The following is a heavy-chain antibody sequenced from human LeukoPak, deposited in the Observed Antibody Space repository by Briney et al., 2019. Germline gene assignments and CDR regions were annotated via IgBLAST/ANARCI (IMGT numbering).Heavy chain of an antibody. D-gene: IGHD3-10*01. V-gene: IGHV3-33*01. CDR1: GFTFRNYG. Sequence: GRSLRLSCAASGFTFRNYGMHWVRQAPVKGLEWVAVIWNDGSNKYYGDSVRGRFTISRDNSKNTLSLQMNGLRAEDTAVYYCARRDDGSGSFYNGLDTFDIWGLGTMVTVSS. J-gene: IGHJ3*02. CDR2: IWNDGSNK. CDR3: ARRDDGSGSFYNGLDTFDI.